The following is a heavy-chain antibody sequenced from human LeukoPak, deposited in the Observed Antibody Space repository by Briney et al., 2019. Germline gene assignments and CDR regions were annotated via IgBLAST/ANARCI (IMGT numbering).Heavy chain of an antibody. CDR1: GLPYRSYA. J-gene: IGHJ4*02. Sequence: GGSVSLLCAPSGLPYRSYAVSWVWHATGKGLECVSSMCGCGGSIYYAHSVKGRFTISRDNSKNPLYLQMNSLIAEDMAVYYCAKDHGPVVPAATIDYWGQGTLVTVSS. V-gene: IGHV3-23*01. CDR2: MCGCGGSI. D-gene: IGHD2-2*01. CDR3: AKDHGPVVPAATIDY.